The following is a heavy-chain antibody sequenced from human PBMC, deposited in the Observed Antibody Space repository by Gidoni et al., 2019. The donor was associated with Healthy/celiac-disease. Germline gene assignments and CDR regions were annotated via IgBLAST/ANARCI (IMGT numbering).Heavy chain of an antibody. CDR1: GFTFRSYA. CDR3: AKDKDSSGWLYFDL. D-gene: IGHD6-19*01. Sequence: EVQLLESGGGLVQPGGSLRLSCPASGFTFRSYAMRSVRSAPGKGLEGVSAISGSGGSTYYADSVKGRFTISRDNSKNTLYLQMNSLRAEDTAVYYCAKDKDSSGWLYFDLWGRGTLGTVSS. J-gene: IGHJ2*01. V-gene: IGHV3-23*01. CDR2: ISGSGGST.